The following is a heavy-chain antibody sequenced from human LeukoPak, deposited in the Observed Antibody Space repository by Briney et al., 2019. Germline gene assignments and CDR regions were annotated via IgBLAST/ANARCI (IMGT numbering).Heavy chain of an antibody. Sequence: GASVKVSCKASGYTFTSYGISWVRQAPGQGLEWMGWISAYNGNTNYAQKLQGRVTMTTDTSTSTAHMELRSLRSDDTAVYYCARVGAVAGTSSDYWGQGTLVTVSS. V-gene: IGHV1-18*04. D-gene: IGHD6-19*01. CDR3: ARVGAVAGTSSDY. CDR1: GYTFTSYG. J-gene: IGHJ4*02. CDR2: ISAYNGNT.